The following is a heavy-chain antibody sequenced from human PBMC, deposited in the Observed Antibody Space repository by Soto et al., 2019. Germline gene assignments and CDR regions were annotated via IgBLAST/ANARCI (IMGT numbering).Heavy chain of an antibody. Sequence: SETLSLTCAVYGGSFSGYYGSWIRQPPGKGLEWIGEINHSGSTNYNPSLKSRVTISVDTSKNQFSLKLSSVTAADTAVYYCASPTRQWLGLRYYYGMDVWGQGTTVTV. J-gene: IGHJ6*02. CDR2: INHSGST. CDR3: ASPTRQWLGLRYYYGMDV. D-gene: IGHD6-19*01. V-gene: IGHV4-34*01. CDR1: GGSFSGYY.